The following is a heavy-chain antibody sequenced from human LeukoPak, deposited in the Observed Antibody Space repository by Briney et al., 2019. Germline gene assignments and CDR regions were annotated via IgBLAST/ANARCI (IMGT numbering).Heavy chain of an antibody. Sequence: PSETLSLTCTVSAVSISNYYYNWFRRPAGKGLEWIGRIYASGTNHNPSLKSRVTMSLDTSKNQFSLKLSSVTAADTAVYYCARGTSYNNPSDYWGQGTLVTVSS. V-gene: IGHV4-4*07. CDR3: ARGTSYNNPSDY. CDR2: IYASGT. J-gene: IGHJ4*02. CDR1: AVSISNYY. D-gene: IGHD4-11*01.